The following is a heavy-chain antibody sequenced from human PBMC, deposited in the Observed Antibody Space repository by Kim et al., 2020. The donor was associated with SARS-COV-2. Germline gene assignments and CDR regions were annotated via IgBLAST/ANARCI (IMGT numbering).Heavy chain of an antibody. V-gene: IGHV7-4-1*02. Sequence: ASVKVSCRTSGYTFSDYSMNWVRQAPGQGLEWMGWINTYTGKSTHARGFTGRFVFSLDTSVSTTYLEITSLKAEDTAVYYCAGEHGYSSGWTPGDWGEVTLVTVST. CDR1: GYTFSDYS. CDR3: AGEHGYSSGWTPGD. J-gene: IGHJ4*02. CDR2: INTYTGKS. D-gene: IGHD6-19*01.